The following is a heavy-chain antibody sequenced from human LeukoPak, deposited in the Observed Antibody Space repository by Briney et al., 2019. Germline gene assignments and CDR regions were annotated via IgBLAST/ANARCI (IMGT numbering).Heavy chain of an antibody. D-gene: IGHD1-26*01. CDR2: IYNSGST. J-gene: IGHJ4*02. Sequence: SETLSLTCTDPGGSLSSYNWSWIRQPPGKGLEWIGHIYNSGSTNYNPSLKSRVTISVDTSKNQFSLKLSSVTVADTAVYYCSRGARGRGFDYWGQGTLVTVSS. V-gene: IGHV4-59*12. CDR1: GGSLSSYN. CDR3: SRGARGRGFDY.